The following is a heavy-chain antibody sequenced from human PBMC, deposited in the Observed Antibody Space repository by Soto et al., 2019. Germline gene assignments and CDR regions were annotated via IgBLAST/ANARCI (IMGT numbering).Heavy chain of an antibody. CDR3: ASQAGFYYYYGMDV. CDR1: GGSISNYY. D-gene: IGHD6-19*01. CDR2: IYYSGST. Sequence: SETLSLTCIVSGGSISNYYWSWIRQPPGKGLEWIGYIYYSGSTNYNPSLQSRVTISVDTSKNQFSLKLSSVTAADTAVYYCASQAGFYYYYGMDVWGQGTTVPVAS. V-gene: IGHV4-59*08. J-gene: IGHJ6*02.